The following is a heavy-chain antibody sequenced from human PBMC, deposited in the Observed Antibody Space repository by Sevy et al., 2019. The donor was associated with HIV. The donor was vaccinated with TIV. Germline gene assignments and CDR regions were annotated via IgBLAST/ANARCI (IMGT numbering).Heavy chain of an antibody. D-gene: IGHD1-7*01. CDR3: AKDTNWNYGVGWYLES. J-gene: IGHJ4*02. V-gene: IGHV3-30*18. CDR1: GFTFSSYG. Sequence: GGSLRLSCAASGFTFSSYGLHWVRQAPGKGLEWVAGLSYDGNNKYSADSVKGRFTISRDNSKNTLYLQMNSLRAEDTALYYCAKDTNWNYGVGWYLESWGQGTLVTVSS. CDR2: LSYDGNNK.